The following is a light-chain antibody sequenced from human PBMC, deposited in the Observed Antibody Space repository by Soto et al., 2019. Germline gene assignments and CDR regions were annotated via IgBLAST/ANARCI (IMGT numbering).Light chain of an antibody. Sequence: QALLTPPAPLSGSPGTSVTLSCTWTSSDFWSYNLVSWYQQHPGKAPKLMIYEVSKRPSGVSNRFSGSKSGNTASLTISGLQAEDEADYYCCSYTTSNSRQIVFVTGTKVT. CDR2: EVS. CDR1: SSDFWSYNL. V-gene: IGLV2-14*02. J-gene: IGLJ1*01. CDR3: CSYTTSNSRQIV.